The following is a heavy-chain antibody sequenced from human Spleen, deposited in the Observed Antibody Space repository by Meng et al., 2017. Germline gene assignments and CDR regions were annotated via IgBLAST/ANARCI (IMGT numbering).Heavy chain of an antibody. J-gene: IGHJ6*02. Sequence: LRLSCTVSGGSISSGSYYWSWIRQPAGKGLEWIGRIHTSGSTNYNPSLKSRVTISGDTSKNQFSLKLNSVAAADTAVYYCASGIAVAGSSYYYYYGMDVWGQGTTVTVSS. D-gene: IGHD6-19*01. CDR3: ASGIAVAGSSYYYYYGMDV. CDR2: IHTSGST. CDR1: GGSISSGSYY. V-gene: IGHV4-61*02.